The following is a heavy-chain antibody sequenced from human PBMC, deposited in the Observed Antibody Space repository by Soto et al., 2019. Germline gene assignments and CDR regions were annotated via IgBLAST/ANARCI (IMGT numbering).Heavy chain of an antibody. Sequence: SETLSLTCTVSGGSISSSSYYWGWIRQPPGKGLEWIGSIYYSGSTYYNPSLKSRVTISVDTSKNQFSLKLSSVTAADTAVYYCAREDSSGWYTSQYNWFDPWGQGTLVTVSS. D-gene: IGHD6-13*01. CDR2: IYYSGST. CDR1: GGSISSSSYY. CDR3: AREDSSGWYTSQYNWFDP. J-gene: IGHJ5*02. V-gene: IGHV4-39*01.